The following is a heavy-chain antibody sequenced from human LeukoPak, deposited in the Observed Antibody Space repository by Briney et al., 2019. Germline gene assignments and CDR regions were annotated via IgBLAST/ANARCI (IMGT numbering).Heavy chain of an antibody. V-gene: IGHV3-15*04. CDR1: GFTFSNAW. CDR2: IDKKDKGYATAT. CDR3: RDSGTYNWFDP. D-gene: IGHD1-26*01. Sequence: PGGSLRLSCAASGFTFSNAWMSWVRQAPGKGLEWVGQIDKKDKGYATATAYAASVKGRFTISRDDTINTAYLQMKSLKTEDTALYCTRDSGTYNWFDPWGQGTLVTVSS. J-gene: IGHJ5*02.